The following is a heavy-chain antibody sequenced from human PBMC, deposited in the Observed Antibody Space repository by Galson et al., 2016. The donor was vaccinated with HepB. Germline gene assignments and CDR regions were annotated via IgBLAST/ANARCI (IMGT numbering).Heavy chain of an antibody. CDR2: LYYNGTT. CDR1: GASLNTYY. V-gene: IGHV4-59*01. Sequence: SETLSLTCAVSGASLNTYYWTWIRQPLGKGLQWIGILYYNGTTKSNPSLKSRVTISLDTSQNHFSLGLTSVTAADTAMYYCARSFSFGDYVQWGPGTLVTVSS. D-gene: IGHD2-21*01. CDR3: ARSFSFGDYVQ. J-gene: IGHJ4*01.